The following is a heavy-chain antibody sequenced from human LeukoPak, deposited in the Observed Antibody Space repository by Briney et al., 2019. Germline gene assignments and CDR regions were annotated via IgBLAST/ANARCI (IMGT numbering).Heavy chain of an antibody. J-gene: IGHJ4*02. V-gene: IGHV3-7*03. CDR3: ARVGANWNYVPDY. D-gene: IGHD1-7*01. CDR1: GFTFSGFW. CDR2: INSDGSEG. Sequence: GGSLRLSCAVSGFTFSGFWMSWSRQAPGKGLEWVASINSDGSEGYYADVVKGRFTISRDNAKNSLYLQINSLRAEDTAVYYCARVGANWNYVPDYWGQGTLVTVSS.